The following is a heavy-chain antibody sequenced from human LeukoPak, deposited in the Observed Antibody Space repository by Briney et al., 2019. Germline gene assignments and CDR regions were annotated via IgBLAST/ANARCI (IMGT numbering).Heavy chain of an antibody. Sequence: SETLSLTCTVSGGSISSSDYYWGWIRQPPGKGLEWIGCIYYSGSTYYNSSLKSRVTISVDTSKNQFSLKLTSVTAADTAVYYCARVGRGAAAGFDYWGLGTLVTVSS. V-gene: IGHV4-39*07. CDR2: IYYSGST. CDR1: GGSISSSDYY. J-gene: IGHJ4*02. D-gene: IGHD6-13*01. CDR3: ARVGRGAAAGFDY.